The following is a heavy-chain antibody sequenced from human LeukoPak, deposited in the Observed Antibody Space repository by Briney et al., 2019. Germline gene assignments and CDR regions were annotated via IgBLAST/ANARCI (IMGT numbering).Heavy chain of an antibody. V-gene: IGHV1-8*02. CDR3: ARGVVLRYFDWLPHYYYYMDV. Sequence: ASVKVSCKASGYTFTGYCMHWVRQATGQGLEWMGWMNPNSGNTGYAQKFQGRVTMTRNTSIRTAYLELSSLRSEDTAVYYCARGVVLRYFDWLPHYYYYMDVWGKGTTVTISS. CDR2: MNPNSGNT. D-gene: IGHD3-9*01. CDR1: GYTFTGYC. J-gene: IGHJ6*03.